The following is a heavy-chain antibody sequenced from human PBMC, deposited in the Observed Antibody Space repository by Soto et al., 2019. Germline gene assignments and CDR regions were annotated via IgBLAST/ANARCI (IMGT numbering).Heavy chain of an antibody. J-gene: IGHJ5*02. Sequence: QVQLVQSGAEVKKPGASVKVSCKASGYTFTSYGLSWVRQAPGQGLEWMGRISAYNYNTNYAQKVQGRVSMTTVTSTRTAYRVLRRLRSDDPAVYYCARVVGALGHWFDPWGSGTLVTVSS. CDR3: ARVVGALGHWFDP. CDR2: ISAYNYNT. V-gene: IGHV1-18*01. D-gene: IGHD3-3*01. CDR1: GYTFTSYG.